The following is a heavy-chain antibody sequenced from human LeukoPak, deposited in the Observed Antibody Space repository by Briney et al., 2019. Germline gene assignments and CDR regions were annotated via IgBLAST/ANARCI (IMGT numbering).Heavy chain of an antibody. V-gene: IGHV3-53*01. CDR2: IYSGGNT. D-gene: IGHD3-22*01. CDR1: GFTVSSNY. J-gene: IGHJ4*02. Sequence: GGSLRLSCAASGFTVSSNYMSWVRQAPGKGLEWVSVIYSGGNTYYADSVKGRFTISRDNSKNTLYLQMNSLRAEDTAVYYCARDRVTYYDSSGGYFDYWGQGTLVTVSS. CDR3: ARDRVTYYDSSGGYFDY.